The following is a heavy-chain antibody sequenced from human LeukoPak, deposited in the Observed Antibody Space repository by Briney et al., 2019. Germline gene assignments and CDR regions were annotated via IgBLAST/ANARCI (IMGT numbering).Heavy chain of an antibody. CDR3: ARLYYDFWSGYHEHYYYYYMDV. J-gene: IGHJ6*03. D-gene: IGHD3-3*01. V-gene: IGHV4-4*09. CDR1: GGSNSSYY. Sequence: SETLSLTCIVSGGSNSSYYWSWIRQPPGKGLEWIGYIYTSGSTNYNPSLKSRVTISVDTSKNQFSLKLSSVTAADTAVYYCARLYYDFWSGYHEHYYYYYMDVWGKGTTVTVSS. CDR2: IYTSGST.